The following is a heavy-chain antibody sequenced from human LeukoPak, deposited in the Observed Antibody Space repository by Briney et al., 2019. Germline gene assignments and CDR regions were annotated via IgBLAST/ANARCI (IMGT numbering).Heavy chain of an antibody. CDR3: ARGGGFLEWPIDY. Sequence: SETLSLTCAVYGGSFSGYYWSWIRQPPGKGLEWIGEINHSGSTNYNPSLKSRVTISVDTSKNQFSLKLSSVTAADTAVYYCARGGGFLEWPIDYWGQGTLVTVSS. V-gene: IGHV4-34*01. J-gene: IGHJ4*02. CDR1: GGSFSGYY. D-gene: IGHD3-3*01. CDR2: INHSGST.